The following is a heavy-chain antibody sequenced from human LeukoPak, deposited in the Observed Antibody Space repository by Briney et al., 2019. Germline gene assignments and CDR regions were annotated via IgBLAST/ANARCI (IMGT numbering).Heavy chain of an antibody. CDR2: INPNSGGT. Sequence: ASVTVSCKASGYTFTGYYIHWVRQASGQGLEWMGWINPNSGGTKYTQNLQGRVTMTRDTSISTAYMELSRLGSDDTAMYYCARVPGIYTQLGGYYFDYWGPGTLVTVSS. CDR1: GYTFTGYY. CDR3: ARVPGIYTQLGGYYFDY. J-gene: IGHJ4*02. V-gene: IGHV1-2*02. D-gene: IGHD3-16*01.